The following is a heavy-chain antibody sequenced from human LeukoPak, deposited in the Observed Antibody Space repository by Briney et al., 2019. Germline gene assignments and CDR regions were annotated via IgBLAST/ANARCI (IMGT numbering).Heavy chain of an antibody. J-gene: IGHJ4*02. CDR3: AAERLGRSGWYYFDY. CDR2: IVVGSGNT. D-gene: IGHD6-19*01. Sequence: SVKVSCKASGFTLTSSAMQWVRQARGQRLEWIGWIVVGSGNTNYAQKFQERVTITRDMSTSTAYMELSSLRSEDTAVYYCAAERLGRSGWYYFDYWGQGTLVTVSS. V-gene: IGHV1-58*02. CDR1: GFTLTSSA.